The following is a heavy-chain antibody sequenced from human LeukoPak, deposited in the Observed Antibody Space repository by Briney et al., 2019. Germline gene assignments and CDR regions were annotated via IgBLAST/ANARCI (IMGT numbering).Heavy chain of an antibody. V-gene: IGHV4-34*01. Sequence: SETLSLTCAVYGGSFSGYYWSWIRQPPGKGLEWIGEINHSGSTNYNPSLKSRVTISVDTSKNQFSLKLSSVTAADTAVYYCARGLGMATMYYFDYWGQGTLVTVSS. CDR3: ARGLGMATMYYFDY. CDR2: INHSGST. D-gene: IGHD5-24*01. CDR1: GGSFSGYY. J-gene: IGHJ4*02.